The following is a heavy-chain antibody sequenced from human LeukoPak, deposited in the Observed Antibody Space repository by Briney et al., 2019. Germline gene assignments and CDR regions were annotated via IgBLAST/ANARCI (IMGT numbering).Heavy chain of an antibody. D-gene: IGHD6-19*01. Sequence: GGSLRLSCAASGFTFSSYEMNWVRQAPGKGLKWVSYISSSGSTIYYADSVKGRFTISRDNAKNSLYLQMNSLRAEDTAVYYCARVGGSSGWYHRPGGPYELDYWGQGTLVTVSS. CDR2: ISSSGSTI. V-gene: IGHV3-48*03. CDR1: GFTFSSYE. CDR3: ARVGGSSGWYHRPGGPYELDY. J-gene: IGHJ4*02.